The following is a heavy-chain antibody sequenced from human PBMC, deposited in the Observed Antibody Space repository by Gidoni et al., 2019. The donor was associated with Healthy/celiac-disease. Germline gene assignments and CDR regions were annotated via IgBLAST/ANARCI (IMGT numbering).Heavy chain of an antibody. J-gene: IGHJ5*02. CDR1: GFTFSGSA. D-gene: IGHD4-17*01. CDR3: TRSTAQLKNWFDP. V-gene: IGHV3-73*02. Sequence: EVQLVESGGGLVQPGGSLKLSCAASGFTFSGSAMHWVRQASGKGLEWVGRIRSKANSYATAYAASVKGRFTISRDDSKNTAYLQMNSLKTEDTAVYYCTRSTAQLKNWFDPWGQGTLVTVSS. CDR2: IRSKANSYAT.